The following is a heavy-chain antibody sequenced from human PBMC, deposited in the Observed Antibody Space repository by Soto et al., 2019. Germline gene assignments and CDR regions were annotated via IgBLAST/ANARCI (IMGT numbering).Heavy chain of an antibody. J-gene: IGHJ3*02. CDR2: ISGSGDVT. D-gene: IGHD3-16*01. Sequence: EVQVLESGGNLVQPGGSLRLTCAFSGFTFSTSSMNWVRQAPGKGLEWVSSISGSGDVTLYADSVKGRFTTSRDNSESTVYLRMNSLRVEATAIYHCARGWAASIAYAFDIWGPGTMVTVSS. CDR3: ARGWAASIAYAFDI. V-gene: IGHV3-23*01. CDR1: GFTFSTSS.